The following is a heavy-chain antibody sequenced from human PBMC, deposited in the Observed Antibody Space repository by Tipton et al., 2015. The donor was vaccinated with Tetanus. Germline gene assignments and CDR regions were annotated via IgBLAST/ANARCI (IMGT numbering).Heavy chain of an antibody. CDR2: INSDGSKT. CDR1: GFTFRSHW. Sequence: SLRLSCAASGFTFRSHWMHWVRQAPGKGLVWVSRINSDGSKTTYADSVKGRFTISRDNSKNTLYLQMDSLRAEDTAVYYCAKRKADNFGEFDYWGQGTLVTVSS. V-gene: IGHV3-74*03. D-gene: IGHD3-10*01. J-gene: IGHJ4*02. CDR3: AKRKADNFGEFDY.